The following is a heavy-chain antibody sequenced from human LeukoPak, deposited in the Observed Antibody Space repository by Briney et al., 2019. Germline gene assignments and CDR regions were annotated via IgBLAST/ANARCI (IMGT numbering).Heavy chain of an antibody. D-gene: IGHD1-26*01. J-gene: IGHJ2*01. V-gene: IGHV3-23*01. Sequence: GGSLRLSCAASGIGFSSYAMSWVRQAPGKGLEWVSAITGSGGTTYYADSVKGRFTISRDNSKSTLYLQMNSLRAEDTAVYYCAKDRTVGASYWYFDLWGRGTLVTVSS. CDR1: GIGFSSYA. CDR2: ITGSGGTT. CDR3: AKDRTVGASYWYFDL.